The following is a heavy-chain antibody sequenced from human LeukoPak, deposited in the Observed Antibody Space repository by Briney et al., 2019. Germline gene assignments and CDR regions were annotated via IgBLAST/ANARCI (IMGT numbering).Heavy chain of an antibody. CDR3: ARLLSGN. CDR1: GFTFSSYA. CDR2: ISYDGSNK. J-gene: IGHJ4*02. V-gene: IGHV3-30-3*01. Sequence: GGSLRLSRAASGFTFSSYAMHWVRQAPGKGLEWVAVISYDGSNKYYADSVKGRFTISRDNSKNTLYLQMNSLRAEDTAVYYCARLLSGNWGQGTLVTVSS. D-gene: IGHD2-15*01.